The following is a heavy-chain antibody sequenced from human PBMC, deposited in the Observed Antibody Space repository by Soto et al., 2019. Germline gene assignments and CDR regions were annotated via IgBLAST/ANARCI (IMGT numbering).Heavy chain of an antibody. Sequence: QVQLQQWGAGLLKPSETLSLTCAVYGGSFSGYYWSWIRQPPGKGLEWIGEINHSGSTNYNPSLRRRVPLSVDTSTNQFSLTLSSVTAADTAVYYCARSGRGWARGPLNYGMDVWGQGTTVTVSS. V-gene: IGHV4-34*01. CDR2: INHSGST. CDR1: GGSFSGYY. J-gene: IGHJ6*02. D-gene: IGHD6-19*01. CDR3: ARSGRGWARGPLNYGMDV.